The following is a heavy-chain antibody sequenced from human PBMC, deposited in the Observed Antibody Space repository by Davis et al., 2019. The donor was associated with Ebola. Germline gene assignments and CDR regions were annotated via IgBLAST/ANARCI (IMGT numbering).Heavy chain of an antibody. V-gene: IGHV3-74*01. J-gene: IGHJ4*02. CDR2: INPDGSFT. CDR1: GVTFSTSW. Sequence: GESLKISCAASGVTFSTSWMSWVRQTPGKGLVWVSRINPDGSFTDYADSVKGRFTISRDNARNTVSLQMNSLRAEDTALYYCARSSYQPDWWGQGTLVTVSS. CDR3: ARSSYQPDW. D-gene: IGHD2-2*01.